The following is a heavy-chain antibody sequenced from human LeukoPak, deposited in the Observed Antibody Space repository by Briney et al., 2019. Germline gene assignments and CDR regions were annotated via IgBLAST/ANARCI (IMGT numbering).Heavy chain of an antibody. V-gene: IGHV4-59*08. CDR1: GGSISSYY. Sequence: SETLSLTCTVSGGSISSYYWIWIRQPPGKGLEWIGYIYYSGSTYYNPSLKSRVTISVDTSKNQFSLKLSSVTAADTAVYYCASSYKGDAFDIWGQGTMVTVSS. CDR3: ASSYKGDAFDI. D-gene: IGHD1-14*01. J-gene: IGHJ3*02. CDR2: IYYSGST.